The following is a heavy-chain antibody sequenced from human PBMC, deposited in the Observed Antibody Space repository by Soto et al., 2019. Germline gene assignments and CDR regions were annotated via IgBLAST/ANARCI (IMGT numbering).Heavy chain of an antibody. CDR1: GFRLATSA. CDR3: AKTAAEVAVACSPRCFDP. V-gene: IGHV3-23*01. CDR2: ISAGGSTT. Sequence: EVQLLESGGTSVQSGGSLTLSCAASGFRLATSAMSWVRQAPGKGLEWVSTISAGGSTTHYADFVKGRFTVPRDDSRNTMSLVMNGLRVDDSALYFCAKTAAEVAVACSPRCFDPWGHGTLVTVSS. J-gene: IGHJ5*02. D-gene: IGHD2-15*01.